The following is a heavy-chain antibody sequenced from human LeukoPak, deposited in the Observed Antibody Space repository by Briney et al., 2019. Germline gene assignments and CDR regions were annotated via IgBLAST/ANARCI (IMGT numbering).Heavy chain of an antibody. Sequence: GGSLRLSCAASGFTFSNAWMSWVRQAPGKGLEWVGRIKSKTDGGTTDYAAPVKGRFTISRGDSKNTLYLQMNSLKTEDTAVYYCTTATGSYGPFLFDYWGQGTLVTVSS. V-gene: IGHV3-15*01. D-gene: IGHD1-26*01. CDR1: GFTFSNAW. J-gene: IGHJ4*02. CDR3: TTATGSYGPFLFDY. CDR2: IKSKTDGGTT.